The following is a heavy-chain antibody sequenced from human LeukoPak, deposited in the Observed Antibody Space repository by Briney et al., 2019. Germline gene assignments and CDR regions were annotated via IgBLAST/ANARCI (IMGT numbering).Heavy chain of an antibody. CDR2: IRYDGSNK. D-gene: IGHD4-17*01. J-gene: IGHJ4*02. V-gene: IGHV3-30*02. CDR1: GFTFSSYA. Sequence: GGSLRLSCAASGFTFSSYAMHWVRQAPGKGLEWVAFIRYDGSNKYYADSVKGRFTISRDNSKNTLYLQMNSLRAEDTAVYYCARVDYGDYVGDYWGQGTLVTVSS. CDR3: ARVDYGDYVGDY.